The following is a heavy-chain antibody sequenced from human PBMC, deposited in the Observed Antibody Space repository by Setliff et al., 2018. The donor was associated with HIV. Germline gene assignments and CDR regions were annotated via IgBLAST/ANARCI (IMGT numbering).Heavy chain of an antibody. CDR3: EKDIRHSGYDHFDY. D-gene: IGHD5-12*01. Sequence: PGGSLRLSCAASGFTFDDYAMHWVRQAPGKGLEWVSGISWNSGSRGYPDSVKGRFTISRDNAKNSLYLQMNSLKAEDTALYYGEKDIRHSGYDHFDYWGQGTLVTVSS. CDR2: ISWNSGSR. CDR1: GFTFDDYA. J-gene: IGHJ4*02. V-gene: IGHV3-9*01.